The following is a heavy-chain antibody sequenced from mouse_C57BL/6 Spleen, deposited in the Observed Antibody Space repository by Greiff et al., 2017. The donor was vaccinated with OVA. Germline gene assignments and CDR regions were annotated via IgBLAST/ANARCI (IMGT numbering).Heavy chain of an antibody. CDR2: ISAGGGCT. CDR1: GFTFSSYA. V-gene: IGHV5-4*01. CDR3: AIDGQVGLRFAY. J-gene: IGHJ3*01. D-gene: IGHD3-1*01. Sequence: EVLLVESGGGLVKPGGSLKLSCAASGFTFSSYAMSWVRQTPGTRLEWVGTISAGGGCTNYTDNVKGRSTLSRDNPNNNLYLQLGHLKSEDTAMYDCAIDGQVGLRFAYWGQGTLVTVSA.